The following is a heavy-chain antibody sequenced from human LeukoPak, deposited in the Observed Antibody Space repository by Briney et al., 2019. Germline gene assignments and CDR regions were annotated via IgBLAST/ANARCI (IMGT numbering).Heavy chain of an antibody. D-gene: IGHD2-2*01. CDR2: IKSKTDGGTT. J-gene: IGHJ6*03. CDR3: AKDEVVPGYYYTDV. CDR1: GFTFSNAW. Sequence: GGSLRLSCAASGFTFSNAWMSWVRQAPGKGLEWVGRIKSKTDGGTTDYAAPVKGRFTISRDNSKNTMYLQMNSLNAEDTAVYYCAKDEVVPGYYYTDVWGRGTTVTISS. V-gene: IGHV3-15*01.